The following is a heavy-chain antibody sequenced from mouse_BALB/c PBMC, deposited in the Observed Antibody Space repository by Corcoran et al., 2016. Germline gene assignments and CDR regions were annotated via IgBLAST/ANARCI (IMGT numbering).Heavy chain of an antibody. J-gene: IGHJ1*01. D-gene: IGHD1-1*01. Sequence: QIQLVQSGPELKKPGETVKISCKASGYTFTNYGMNWVKQAPGKGLKWMGWINTYTGEPTYADDFKGRFAFSLETSASTAYLQINNLKNEDMATYFWARRGVSTVVEYFDVWGAGTTVTVSA. V-gene: IGHV9-1*02. CDR3: ARRGVSTVVEYFDV. CDR2: INTYTGEP. CDR1: GYTFTNYG.